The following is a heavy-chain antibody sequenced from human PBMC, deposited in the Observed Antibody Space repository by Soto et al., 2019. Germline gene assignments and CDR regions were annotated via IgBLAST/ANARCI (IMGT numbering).Heavy chain of an antibody. Sequence: GGSLRLSCAASGFTFDDYAMHWVRQAPGKGLEWVSGISWNSGSIGYADSVKGRFTISRDNAKNSLYLQMNSLRAEDTALYYCAKDQYLGDYYDSSGSGFDYWGQGTLVTVSS. CDR3: AKDQYLGDYYDSSGSGFDY. CDR1: GFTFDDYA. J-gene: IGHJ4*02. CDR2: ISWNSGSI. V-gene: IGHV3-9*01. D-gene: IGHD3-22*01.